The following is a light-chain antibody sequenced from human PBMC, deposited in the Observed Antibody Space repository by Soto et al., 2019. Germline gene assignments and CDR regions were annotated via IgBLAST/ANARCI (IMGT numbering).Light chain of an antibody. CDR2: EVN. Sequence: QSVLTQPASVSGSPGQSITISCVGTSSDVGAYIYVSWYQQFPGKAPKLILYEVNNRPSGVSNRFSGSKSDTTASLTISGLQPGDEADYYCSAYSDIDTKVFGTGTKVTVL. CDR3: SAYSDIDTKV. J-gene: IGLJ1*01. V-gene: IGLV2-14*03. CDR1: SSDVGAYIY.